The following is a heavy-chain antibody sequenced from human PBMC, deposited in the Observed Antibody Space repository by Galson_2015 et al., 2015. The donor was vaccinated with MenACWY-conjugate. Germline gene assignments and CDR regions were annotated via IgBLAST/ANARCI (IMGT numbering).Heavy chain of an antibody. CDR2: ISGSGGST. D-gene: IGHD6-13*01. CDR1: GFTFSSYA. CDR3: AKAPGYSSSWYVGEGSDY. J-gene: IGHJ4*02. V-gene: IGHV3-23*01. Sequence: SLRLSCAASGFTFSSYAMSWVRQAPGKGLEWVSAISGSGGSTYYADSVKGRFTISRDNSKNTLYLQMNSLRAEDTAVYYCAKAPGYSSSWYVGEGSDYWGQGTLVTVSS.